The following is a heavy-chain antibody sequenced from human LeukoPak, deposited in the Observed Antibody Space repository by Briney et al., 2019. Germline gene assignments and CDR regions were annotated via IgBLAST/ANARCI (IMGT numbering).Heavy chain of an antibody. D-gene: IGHD2-2*01. CDR2: IIPIFGTA. V-gene: IGHV1-69*13. CDR1: GGTFSSYA. CDR3: ATSLRPYYYYMDV. Sequence: SVKVSCKASGGTFSSYAISWVRQAPGQGLEWMGGIIPIFGTANYAQKFQGGVTITADESTSTAYMELSSLRSEDTAVYYCATSLRPYYYYMDVWGKGTTVTISS. J-gene: IGHJ6*03.